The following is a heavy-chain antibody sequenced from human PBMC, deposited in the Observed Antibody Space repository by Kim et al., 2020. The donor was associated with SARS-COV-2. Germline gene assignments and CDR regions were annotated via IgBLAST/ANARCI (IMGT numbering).Heavy chain of an antibody. D-gene: IGHD4-17*01. Sequence: AAPVKGLFTISRDNPKNTMSLQMNSLKAEDTAMYYCAKVRRTYGDFDYWGQGTLVTVSS. V-gene: IGHV3-23*01. J-gene: IGHJ4*02. CDR3: AKVRRTYGDFDY.